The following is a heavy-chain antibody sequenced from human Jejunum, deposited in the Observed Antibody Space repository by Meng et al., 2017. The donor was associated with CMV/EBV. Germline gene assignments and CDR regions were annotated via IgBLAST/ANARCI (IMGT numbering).Heavy chain of an antibody. Sequence: VEDVESGGDFVPPGESLSLSGAASVLTVSSNNMSWLRQAPGKGLEWISYISGNTKVTNYADSVKGRFTISRDNAKNSLYLQMSSLRGEDTAVYYCARAGLGHNSFDPWGQGTLVTVSS. CDR1: VLTVSSNN. CDR3: ARAGLGHNSFDP. D-gene: IGHD2-15*01. CDR2: ISGNTKVT. V-gene: IGHV3-11*05. J-gene: IGHJ5*02.